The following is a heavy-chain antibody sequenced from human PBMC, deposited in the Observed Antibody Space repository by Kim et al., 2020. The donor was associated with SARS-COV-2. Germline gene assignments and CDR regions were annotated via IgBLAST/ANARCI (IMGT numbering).Heavy chain of an antibody. D-gene: IGHD3-22*01. CDR3: AAVDYYDSRGYLGGYVDY. J-gene: IGHJ4*01. CDR2: IVVGSGNT. Sequence: SVKVSCKASGFTFTSSAVQWVRQARGRLEWIGWIVVGSGNTNYAQKFQERVTITRDMSTSTAYMELSSLRSEDTAVYYCAAVDYYDSRGYLGGYVDYWG. V-gene: IGHV1-58*01. CDR1: GFTFTSSA.